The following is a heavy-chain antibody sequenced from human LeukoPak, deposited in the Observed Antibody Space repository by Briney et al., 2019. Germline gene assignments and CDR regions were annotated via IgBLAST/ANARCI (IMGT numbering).Heavy chain of an antibody. CDR2: IYYSGST. CDR3: ARDGCCSGGSCYYYGMDV. D-gene: IGHD2-15*01. CDR1: GGSISSYY. J-gene: IGHJ6*02. V-gene: IGHV4-59*01. Sequence: SETLSLTCTVSGGSISSYYWSWIRQPPGKGLEWIGYIYYSGSTNYNPSLKSRVTISVDMSKNQFSLKLNSVTAADTAVYYCARDGCCSGGSCYYYGMDVWGQGTTVTVSS.